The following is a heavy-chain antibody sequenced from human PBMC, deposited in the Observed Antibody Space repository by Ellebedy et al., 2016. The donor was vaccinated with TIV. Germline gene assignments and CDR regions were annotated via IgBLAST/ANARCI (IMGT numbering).Heavy chain of an antibody. CDR1: GFTFGDYA. Sequence: GGSLRLXXAASGFTFGDYALNWVRQAPGKGLQWVSAISGGGGSTYYADSVKGRFTISRDNSNNTVDLQMNSLTAEDTALYYCAKSHTLGPAAAALDHWGQGTLVTVSS. J-gene: IGHJ4*02. V-gene: IGHV3-23*01. D-gene: IGHD2-15*01. CDR3: AKSHTLGPAAAALDH. CDR2: ISGGGGST.